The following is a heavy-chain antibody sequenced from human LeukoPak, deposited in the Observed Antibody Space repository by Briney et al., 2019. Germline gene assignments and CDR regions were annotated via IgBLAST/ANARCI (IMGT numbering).Heavy chain of an antibody. CDR1: GFTFSSYE. Sequence: PGGPLRLSCAASGFTFSSYEMTWVRQAPGKGLEWVSYISSSGLTIYYAASVRGRFTISRDNANNSLYLQMNSLRAEDTAVYYCARERVTTGGDAFDIWGQGTMVTVSS. D-gene: IGHD4-17*01. V-gene: IGHV3-48*03. CDR2: ISSSGLTI. J-gene: IGHJ3*02. CDR3: ARERVTTGGDAFDI.